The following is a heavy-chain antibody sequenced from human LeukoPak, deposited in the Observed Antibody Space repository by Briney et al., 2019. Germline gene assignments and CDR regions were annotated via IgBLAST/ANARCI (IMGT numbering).Heavy chain of an antibody. CDR1: GFTFDDYA. D-gene: IGHD1-1*01. CDR2: ISGDGGST. V-gene: IGHV3-43*02. CDR3: AKDRYLKYYFDY. J-gene: IGHJ4*02. Sequence: GGSLRLSCAASGFTFDDYAMHWVRQAPGKCLEWVSLISGDGGSTYYADSVKGRFTISRDNSKNSLYLQMNSLRTEDTALYYCAKDRYLKYYFDYWGQGTLVTVSS.